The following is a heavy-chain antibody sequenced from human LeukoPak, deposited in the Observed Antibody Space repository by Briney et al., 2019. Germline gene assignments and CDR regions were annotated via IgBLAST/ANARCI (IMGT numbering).Heavy chain of an antibody. Sequence: GGSLRLSCAASGFTFSSYAMSWVRQAPGKGLEWVSGISGSGGSTHYADSVKGRFTISRDNSKNTLYLQMNSLRAEDTAVYYCAKTPYSGSYYYDYWGQGTLVTVSS. V-gene: IGHV3-23*01. D-gene: IGHD1-26*01. CDR2: ISGSGGST. J-gene: IGHJ4*02. CDR1: GFTFSSYA. CDR3: AKTPYSGSYYYDY.